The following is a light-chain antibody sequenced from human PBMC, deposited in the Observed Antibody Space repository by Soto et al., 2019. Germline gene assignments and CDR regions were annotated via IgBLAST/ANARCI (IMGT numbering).Light chain of an antibody. CDR1: QSVGSSY. CDR2: DAS. J-gene: IGKJ2*01. CDR3: QQYDNSPPMFT. V-gene: IGKV3-20*01. Sequence: EIVLTQSPGTLSLSPGERATLSCRASQSVGSSYLAWYQQKPGQAPRLLIYDASSRATGIPDRFTGSGSGTDFTLAISRLEPEDFAVYYCQQYDNSPPMFTFGQGTKLEI.